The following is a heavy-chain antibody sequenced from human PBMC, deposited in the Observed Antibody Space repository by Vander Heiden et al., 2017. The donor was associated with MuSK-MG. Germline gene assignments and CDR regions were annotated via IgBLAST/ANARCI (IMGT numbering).Heavy chain of an antibody. D-gene: IGHD2-15*01. CDR3: ALLAGYDAYDI. CDR1: GFTFSSYG. Sequence: QVQLVESWGGVVQPGRSLRLSCAASGFTFSSYGMHGVSQPPGKGLEWVAVICYDGSKKYDSYSVTARFTISRDNSKNTLYLQMHRLSAEDTAVGCVALLAGYDAYDIW. V-gene: IGHV3-33*01. CDR2: ICYDGSKK. J-gene: IGHJ3*02.